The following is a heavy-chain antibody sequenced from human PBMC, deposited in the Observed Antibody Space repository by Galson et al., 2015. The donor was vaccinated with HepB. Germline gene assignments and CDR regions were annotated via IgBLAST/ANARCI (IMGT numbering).Heavy chain of an antibody. Sequence: VKVSCKASGYTFTDYYMHWVRQAPGQGLEWMGWINPNSGGTKYAQKFQGRVTMTRDTSISTAYMELSRLTSDDTAVYYCARGLFPAPEDYWGQGSLVTVSS. D-gene: IGHD2/OR15-2a*01. V-gene: IGHV1-2*02. J-gene: IGHJ4*02. CDR2: INPNSGGT. CDR3: ARGLFPAPEDY. CDR1: GYTFTDYY.